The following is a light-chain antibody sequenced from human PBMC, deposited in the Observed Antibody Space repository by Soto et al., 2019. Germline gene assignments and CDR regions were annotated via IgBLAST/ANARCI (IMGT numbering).Light chain of an antibody. CDR1: QSVSSN. CDR2: CAS. J-gene: IGKJ2*01. CDR3: QQCNNWPLYT. V-gene: IGKV3-15*01. Sequence: EIVMTQSPATLSVSPGERATLSCRASQSVSSNLAWYQQKPGQAPRLLIYCASTRATGIPARFSGSGSGTEFTLTISSLQSEDFAVYYCQQCNNWPLYTFGQGTKLEIK.